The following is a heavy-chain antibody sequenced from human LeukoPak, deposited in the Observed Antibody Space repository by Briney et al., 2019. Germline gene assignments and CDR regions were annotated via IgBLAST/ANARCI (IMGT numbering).Heavy chain of an antibody. J-gene: IGHJ6*02. V-gene: IGHV3-7*03. CDR3: ANEHGDYAGNYYYGMDV. CDR1: GFTFSSYW. CDR2: IKQDGSEK. D-gene: IGHD4-17*01. Sequence: GGSLRLSCAASGFTFSSYWMSWVRQAPGKGLEWVANIKQDGSEKYYVDSVKGRFTISRDNSKNTLYLQMNSLRAEDTAVYYCANEHGDYAGNYYYGMDVWGQGTTVTVSS.